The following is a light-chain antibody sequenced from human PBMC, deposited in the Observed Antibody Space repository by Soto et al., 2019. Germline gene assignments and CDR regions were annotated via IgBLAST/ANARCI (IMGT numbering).Light chain of an antibody. V-gene: IGLV2-8*01. CDR2: EVT. Sequence: QSALTQPPSASGSPGQSVTISCAGTSSDVGGYNYVSWFQQHPGKAPKLMIYEVTRRPSGVPDRFSGSKSGNTASLTVSGLQAEDEGDYYCSSYGGSNNLVFGTGTKVTVL. CDR3: SSYGGSNNLV. J-gene: IGLJ1*01. CDR1: SSDVGGYNY.